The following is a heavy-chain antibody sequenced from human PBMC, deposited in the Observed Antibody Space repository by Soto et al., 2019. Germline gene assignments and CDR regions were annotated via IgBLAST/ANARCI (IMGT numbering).Heavy chain of an antibody. CDR1: GGTFSSYA. Sequence: QVQLVQSGAEVKKPGSSVKVSCKASGGTFSSYAISWVRQAPGQGLEWMGGIIPIFGTANYAQKFQGRVTINADESTSTAYMELSSLRSEDTAVYYCARGRGYSGYDSPYYYYYGMDVWGQGTTVTVSS. D-gene: IGHD5-12*01. CDR2: IIPIFGTA. J-gene: IGHJ6*02. CDR3: ARGRGYSGYDSPYYYYYGMDV. V-gene: IGHV1-69*01.